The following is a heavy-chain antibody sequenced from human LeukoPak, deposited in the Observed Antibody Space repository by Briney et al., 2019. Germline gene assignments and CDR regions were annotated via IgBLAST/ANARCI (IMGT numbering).Heavy chain of an antibody. Sequence: GGSLRLPCAASGFTSSSYSMNWVRQAPGKGPEWVSSISSSSSYIYYADSVKGRFTISRDNAKNSLYLQMNSLRAEDTAVYYCARAAMVRGVIGWFDPWGQGTLVTVSS. J-gene: IGHJ5*02. V-gene: IGHV3-21*01. CDR2: ISSSSSYI. D-gene: IGHD3-10*01. CDR3: ARAAMVRGVIGWFDP. CDR1: GFTSSSYS.